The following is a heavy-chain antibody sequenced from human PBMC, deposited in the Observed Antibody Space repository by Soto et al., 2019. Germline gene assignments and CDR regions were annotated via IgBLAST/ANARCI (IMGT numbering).Heavy chain of an antibody. V-gene: IGHV1-69*01. J-gene: IGHJ2*01. D-gene: IGHD5-18*01. CDR1: GGSLSNTD. CDR2: MIPMYRVA. CDR3: AKDRDGYNKWYFDV. Sequence: QVQLVQSGPEVKKTGSSVKVSCTTSGGSLSNTDFNWVRQAPGQRLECVGGMIPMYRVANHAQKFQGRLSITAYDSTNTVYMDLTRLTSDDTAVYYCAKDRDGYNKWYFDVWGRGTLINVSS.